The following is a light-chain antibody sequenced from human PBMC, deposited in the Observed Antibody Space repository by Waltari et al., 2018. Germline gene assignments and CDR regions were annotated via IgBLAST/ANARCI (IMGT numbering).Light chain of an antibody. CDR3: QQLSDYPVT. V-gene: IGKV1-9*01. J-gene: IGKJ3*01. CDR1: RGFSSTY. Sequence: DIQLTHSPSFLSASVGDRVTITCRASRGFSSTYLLWYQQKPGKAPKLLIYAASTLQSGVPSRFSGSGSGAEFTLTISSLQPEDFATYYCQQLSDYPVTFGPGTKVDFK. CDR2: AAS.